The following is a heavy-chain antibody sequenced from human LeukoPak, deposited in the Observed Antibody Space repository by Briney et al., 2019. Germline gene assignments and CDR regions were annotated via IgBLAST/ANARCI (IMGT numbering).Heavy chain of an antibody. V-gene: IGHV4-31*03. J-gene: IGHJ2*01. CDR3: ARLYCSSTGCPGYFDL. CDR1: GGSISSGGHY. D-gene: IGHD2-2*01. Sequence: SETLSLTCTVSGGSISSGGHYWSWIRQRPGKGLEWIGYIFSSGHTYYNPSLKSRLTISVDTSENQFSPKLSSVTAADTAVYFCARLYCSSTGCPGYFDLWGRGTLVTVSS. CDR2: IFSSGHT.